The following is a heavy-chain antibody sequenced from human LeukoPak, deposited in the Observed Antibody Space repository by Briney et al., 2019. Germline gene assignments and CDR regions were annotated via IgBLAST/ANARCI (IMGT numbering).Heavy chain of an antibody. CDR3: ARDTFQPGLIDS. J-gene: IGHJ4*02. Sequence: PGGSLRLSCAASGFTFSRFAMNWVRQAPGKGLEWVSYINTDSSDIHYADSVKCRFTISRDNARNTLYLQLSSLRAEDSAVYYCARDTFQPGLIDSWGQGTLVTVSS. D-gene: IGHD2-2*01. CDR2: INTDSSDI. V-gene: IGHV3-21*05. CDR1: GFTFSRFA.